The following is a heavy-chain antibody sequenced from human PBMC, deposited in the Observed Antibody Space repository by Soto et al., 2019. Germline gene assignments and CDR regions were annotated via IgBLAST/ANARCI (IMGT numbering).Heavy chain of an antibody. D-gene: IGHD1-26*01. CDR1: RASIYTYS. Sequence: SETLSLTCTVSRASIYTYSWTWIRQPAGKGLQWIGHIYSSGSANYSPSLKSRVSMSVDSSKNQISLKLTSVTAADTAVYYCATIVGANDYWGQGXLVT. J-gene: IGHJ4*02. V-gene: IGHV4-4*07. CDR3: ATIVGANDY. CDR2: IYSSGSA.